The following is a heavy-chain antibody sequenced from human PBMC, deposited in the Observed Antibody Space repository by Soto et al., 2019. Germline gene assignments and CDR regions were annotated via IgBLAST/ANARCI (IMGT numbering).Heavy chain of an antibody. CDR1: GFTFSSYG. CDR2: IWYDGSNK. V-gene: IGHV3-33*01. J-gene: IGHJ6*02. D-gene: IGHD3-10*01. Sequence: GWSLRLSCAASGFTFSSYGMHWVRQAPGKGLEWVAVIWYDGSNKYYADSVQGRFTISRDNSKNTLYLQMNSLSAEDTAVYYCVGGGGSYYYYYGRDLWGQGTTVTVSS. CDR3: VGGGGSYYYYYGRDL.